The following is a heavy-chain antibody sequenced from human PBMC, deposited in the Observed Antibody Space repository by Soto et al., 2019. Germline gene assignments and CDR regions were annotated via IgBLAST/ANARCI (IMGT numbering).Heavy chain of an antibody. V-gene: IGHV4-31*03. Sequence: HVQLQESGPGLVKPSQTLSLTCTVSGGSISSGGYYWSWIRQHPGKGLEWIGYIYYSGSTYYNPSLKSRVTISVDTSKNQFSLKLSSVTAADTAVYYCARGRYYYDSSGYLYYFDYWGQGTLVTVSS. CDR2: IYYSGST. CDR1: GGSISSGGYY. CDR3: ARGRYYYDSSGYLYYFDY. D-gene: IGHD3-22*01. J-gene: IGHJ4*02.